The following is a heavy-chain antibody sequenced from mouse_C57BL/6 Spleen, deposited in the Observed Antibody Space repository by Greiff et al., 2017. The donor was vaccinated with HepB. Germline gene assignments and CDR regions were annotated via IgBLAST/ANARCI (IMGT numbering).Heavy chain of an antibody. CDR3: TRSRTTDYWYFDV. V-gene: IGHV1-15*01. D-gene: IGHD1-1*01. CDR1: GYTFTDYE. J-gene: IGHJ1*03. CDR2: IDPETGGT. Sequence: VQLVESGAELVRPGASVTLSCKASGYTFTDYEMHWVKQTPVHGLEWIGAIDPETGGTAYNQKFKGKAILTADKSSSTAYMELRSLTSEDSAVYYCTRSRTTDYWYFDVWGTGTTVTVSS.